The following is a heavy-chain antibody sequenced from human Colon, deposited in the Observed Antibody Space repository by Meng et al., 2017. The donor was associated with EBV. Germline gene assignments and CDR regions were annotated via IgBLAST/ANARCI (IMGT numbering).Heavy chain of an antibody. CDR3: ARVSSGWDYFDY. J-gene: IGHJ4*02. V-gene: IGHV4-31*03. CDR1: GGSVSSGGYY. D-gene: IGHD6-19*01. CDR2: IYYSGST. Sequence: QLTGPGPGLVNPSPPLPLTCTVSGGSVSSGGYYWTWIRQHPGKGLEWFGHIYYSGSTFYNPSLKRRVIISIDTSKNQFSLNLRSVTAADTAVYYCARVSSGWDYFDYWGQGTLVTVSS.